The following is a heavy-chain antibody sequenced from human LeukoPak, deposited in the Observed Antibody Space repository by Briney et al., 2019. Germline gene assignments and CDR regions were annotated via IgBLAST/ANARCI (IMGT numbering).Heavy chain of an antibody. J-gene: IGHJ4*02. CDR3: AKGKMPYYFDY. CDR1: GFTFSSYG. CDR2: IRYDGSNK. Sequence: QPGGSLRLSCAASGFTFSSYGMHSVRQTPGKGLEWVAFIRYDGSNKYYADSVKGRFTISRDNSKNTLYLQMNSLRAEDTAVYYCAKGKMPYYFDYWGQGTLVTVSS. V-gene: IGHV3-30*02. D-gene: IGHD2-2*01.